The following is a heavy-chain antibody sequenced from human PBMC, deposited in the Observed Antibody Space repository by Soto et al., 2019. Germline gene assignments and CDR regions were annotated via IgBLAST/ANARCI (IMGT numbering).Heavy chain of an antibody. V-gene: IGHV1-69*01. D-gene: IGHD2-15*01. Sequence: QVQLVQSGAEVKKPGSSVKVSCKASGGTFSSYAISWVRQAPGQGLEWMGGIIPIFGTANYTQKFQGRVTITADESTSTAYMVLSSLRSEDTAVYYCASSPRTRYYYDAGMDVWGQGTTVTVSS. CDR1: GGTFSSYA. J-gene: IGHJ6*02. CDR2: IIPIFGTA. CDR3: ASSPRTRYYYDAGMDV.